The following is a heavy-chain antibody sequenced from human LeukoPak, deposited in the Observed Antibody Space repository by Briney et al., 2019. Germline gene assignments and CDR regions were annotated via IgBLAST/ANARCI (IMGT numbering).Heavy chain of an antibody. J-gene: IGHJ4*02. CDR1: GGPIIASY. Sequence: SETLSLTCAVSGGPIIASYWSWIRQPPGKGLEWIGYTHYSGTGNYNPSLKSRVTISIDTSKNRFSLRLTSVTAADTAVYYCVVGSGYFFDYWGQGTLVTVSS. D-gene: IGHD3-22*01. CDR3: VVGSGYFFDY. CDR2: THYSGTG. V-gene: IGHV4-59*01.